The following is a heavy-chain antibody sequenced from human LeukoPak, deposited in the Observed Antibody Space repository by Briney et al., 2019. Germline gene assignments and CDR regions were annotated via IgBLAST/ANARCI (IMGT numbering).Heavy chain of an antibody. CDR2: IKQDGSAK. Sequence: GGSLRLSCVASGFTFSTYWMNWVRQAPGKGLEWVANIKQDGSAKFYVDSVKGRFTISRDNSKNTLYLQMNSLRAEDTAVYYCARGSGERYCSSTSCYTFDYWGQGTLVTVSS. CDR1: GFTFSTYW. D-gene: IGHD2-2*02. V-gene: IGHV3-7*01. CDR3: ARGSGERYCSSTSCYTFDY. J-gene: IGHJ4*02.